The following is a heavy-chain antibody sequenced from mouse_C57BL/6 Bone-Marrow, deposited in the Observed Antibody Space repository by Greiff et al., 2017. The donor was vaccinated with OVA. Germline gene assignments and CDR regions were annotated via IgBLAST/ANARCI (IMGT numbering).Heavy chain of an antibody. V-gene: IGHV5-12*01. CDR2: ISNGGGST. J-gene: IGHJ4*01. CDR1: GFTFSDYY. Sequence: EVQRVESGGGLVQPGGSLKLSCAASGFTFSDYYMYWVRQTPEKRLEWVAYISNGGGSTYYPDTVKGRFTISRDNAKNTLYLQMSRLKSEDTAMYYCARHHWYYYAMDYWGQGTSVTVSS. CDR3: ARHHWYYYAMDY. D-gene: IGHD4-1*01.